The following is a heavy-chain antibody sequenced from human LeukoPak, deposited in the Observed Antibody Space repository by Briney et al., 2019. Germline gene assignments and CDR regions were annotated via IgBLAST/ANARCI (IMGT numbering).Heavy chain of an antibody. V-gene: IGHV3-66*01. Sequence: GRSLRPSCAASAFAVGSNYISSVRQAPGRWLECVGIIDSGGNTDYADSVKSRFTNSRDSSKNTLFLQMNTLRAEVSAIYYWARYCSGGSCYDWGQGTLVTVSS. D-gene: IGHD2-15*01. CDR3: ARYCSGGSCYD. J-gene: IGHJ4*02. CDR2: IDSGGNT. CDR1: AFAVGSNY.